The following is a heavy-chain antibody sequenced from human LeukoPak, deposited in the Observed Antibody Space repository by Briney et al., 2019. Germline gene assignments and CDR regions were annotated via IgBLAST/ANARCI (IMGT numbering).Heavy chain of an antibody. CDR2: IYYGGST. V-gene: IGHV4-39*01. D-gene: IGHD3-22*01. CDR3: ASSRSGYYYIFDY. J-gene: IGHJ4*02. Sequence: SETLSLTCTVSGGSISSSSYYWGWIRQPPGKGLEWIGSIYYGGSTYYNPSLKSRVTISVDTSKSQFSLKLTSVTAADTAVYHCASSRSGYYYIFDYWGQGTLVTVSS. CDR1: GGSISSSSYY.